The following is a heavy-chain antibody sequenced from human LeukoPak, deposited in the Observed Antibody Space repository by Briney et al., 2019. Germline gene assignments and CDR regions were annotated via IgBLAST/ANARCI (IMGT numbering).Heavy chain of an antibody. CDR3: AREGGGSYAWFDP. Sequence: LSGGSLRLSCAASGFTFSSSDMNWVRQAPGKGLEWVSYISGTSSTIYYRDFVKGRFTISRDNAKNSLFLQMNSLRAEDTAVYYCAREGGGSYAWFDPWGQGTLVTVSS. CDR2: ISGTSSTI. CDR1: GFTFSSSD. J-gene: IGHJ5*02. V-gene: IGHV3-48*01. D-gene: IGHD1-26*01.